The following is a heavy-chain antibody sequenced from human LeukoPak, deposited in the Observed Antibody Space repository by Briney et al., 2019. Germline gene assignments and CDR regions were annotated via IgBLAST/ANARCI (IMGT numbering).Heavy chain of an antibody. CDR3: AKGFSGYSYGYKGYYFDY. CDR2: ISGSGGST. Sequence: GGSLRLSCAASGFTFSSYVMSWVRQAPGKGLEWVSAISGSGGSTYYADSVKGRFNISRDNSKNTLYLQMNSLRAEDTAVYYCAKGFSGYSYGYKGYYFDYWGQGTLVTVSS. J-gene: IGHJ4*02. CDR1: GFTFSSYV. D-gene: IGHD5-18*01. V-gene: IGHV3-23*01.